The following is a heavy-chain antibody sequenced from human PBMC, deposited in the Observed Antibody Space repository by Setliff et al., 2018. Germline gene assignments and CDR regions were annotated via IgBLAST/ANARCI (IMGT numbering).Heavy chain of an antibody. CDR1: GGSISSGGYY. V-gene: IGHV4-31*03. CDR3: ARDPLTTAVRHAFDI. CDR2: IYYSGST. Sequence: SETLSLTCTVSGGSISSGGYYWSWIRQHPGKGLEWIGYIYYSGSTYYNPSLKSRVTISVDTSKNQFSLKLSSVTAADTAVYYCARDPLTTAVRHAFDIWGQGTMVTVSS. D-gene: IGHD3-22*01. J-gene: IGHJ3*02.